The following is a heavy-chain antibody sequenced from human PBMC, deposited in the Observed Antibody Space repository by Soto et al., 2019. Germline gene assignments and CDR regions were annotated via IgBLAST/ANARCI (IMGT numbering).Heavy chain of an antibody. Sequence: QVQLVQSGAEVKKPGASVKVSCKASGYTFTSYGISWVRQAPGQGLEWMGWISTYNGNTKYAQKLQGRVTMTTDTSTRTAYMELRSLRSDVTAVFCCAREMVRGVGSDYWGQGPLVTVSS. V-gene: IGHV1-18*01. CDR1: GYTFTSYG. D-gene: IGHD3-10*01. CDR3: AREMVRGVGSDY. CDR2: ISTYNGNT. J-gene: IGHJ4*02.